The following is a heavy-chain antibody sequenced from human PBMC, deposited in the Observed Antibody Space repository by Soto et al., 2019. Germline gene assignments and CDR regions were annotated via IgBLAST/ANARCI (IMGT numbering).Heavy chain of an antibody. CDR3: ARGVELRFLEWLPGSWFDP. CDR2: MNPNSGNT. V-gene: IGHV1-8*01. J-gene: IGHJ5*02. CDR1: GYTFTSYD. Sequence: ASVKVSCKASGYTFTSYDINWVRQATGQGLEWMGWMNPNSGNTGYAQKFQGRVTMTRNTSISTAYMELSSLRSEDTAVYYCARGVELRFLEWLPGSWFDPWGQGTLVTVSS. D-gene: IGHD3-3*01.